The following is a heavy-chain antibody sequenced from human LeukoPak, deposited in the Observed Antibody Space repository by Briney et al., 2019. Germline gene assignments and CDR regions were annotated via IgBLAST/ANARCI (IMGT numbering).Heavy chain of an antibody. J-gene: IGHJ4*02. V-gene: IGHV1-24*01. CDR2: FDPEDGET. D-gene: IGHD1-26*01. CDR3: ATLGIVGAGPDY. Sequence: ASVKVSCKVSGYTLTELSMHWVRQAPGKGLEWMGGFDPEDGETIYAQKFQGRVTMTEDTSTDTAYMELSSLRSEDTAVYYCATLGIVGAGPDYWGQGTLVTVSS. CDR1: GYTLTELS.